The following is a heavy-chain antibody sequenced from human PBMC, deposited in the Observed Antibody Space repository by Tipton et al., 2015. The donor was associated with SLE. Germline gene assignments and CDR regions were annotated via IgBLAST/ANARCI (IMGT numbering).Heavy chain of an antibody. CDR2: IYYSGST. D-gene: IGHD6-19*01. V-gene: IGHV4-59*01. CDR3: ARDVYSSGWYLDGVDGAFDI. J-gene: IGHJ3*02. Sequence: GLVKPSETLSLTCAVYGGSFSGYYWSWIRQPPGKGLEWIGYIYYSGSTNYNPSLKSRVTISVDTSKNQFSLKLSSVTAADTAVYYCARDVYSSGWYLDGVDGAFDIWGQGTMVTVSS. CDR1: GGSFSGYY.